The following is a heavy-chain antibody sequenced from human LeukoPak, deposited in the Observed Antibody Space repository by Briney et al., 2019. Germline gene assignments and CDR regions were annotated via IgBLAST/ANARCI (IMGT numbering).Heavy chain of an antibody. D-gene: IGHD2-15*01. J-gene: IGHJ4*02. CDR2: IWYVGSNK. Sequence: PGGSLRLSCAASGFTFSSYGMHWVRQAPGKGLEWVAVIWYVGSNKYYADSVKGRFTISRDNSKNTLYLQVNSLRAEDTAVYYCARFKGGTAHFDYWGQGTLVTVSS. CDR3: ARFKGGTAHFDY. CDR1: GFTFSSYG. V-gene: IGHV3-33*01.